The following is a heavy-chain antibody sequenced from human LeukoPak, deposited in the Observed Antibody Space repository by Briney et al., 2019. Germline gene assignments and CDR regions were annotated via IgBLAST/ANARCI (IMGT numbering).Heavy chain of an antibody. J-gene: IGHJ5*02. V-gene: IGHV1-3*01. CDR1: GYSFSDYA. CDR2: INAGNGNT. CDR3: ARSRITIFGVVIRNWFEP. D-gene: IGHD3-3*01. Sequence: GASVKVSCKASGYSFSDYAMHWVRQAPGQRLEWMGWINAGNGNTKYSQKFQGRVTITRDTSASTAYMELSSLRSEDTAVYYCARSRITIFGVVIRNWFEPWGQGTLVTVSS.